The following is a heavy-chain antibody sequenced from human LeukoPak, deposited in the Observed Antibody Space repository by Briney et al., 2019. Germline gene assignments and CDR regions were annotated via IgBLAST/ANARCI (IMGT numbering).Heavy chain of an antibody. J-gene: IGHJ4*02. CDR3: AKEGLERRYFDF. CDR2: ISGSGGST. D-gene: IGHD1-1*01. V-gene: IGHV3-23*01. CDR1: GIMFRSYA. Sequence: GGSLRLSCAASGIMFRSYAMSWVRQAPGKGLEWVSLISGSGGSTYYADSVKGRFTISRDNSENTLYLQMNSLRADDTAVYYCAKEGLERRYFDFWGQGTLVTVSS.